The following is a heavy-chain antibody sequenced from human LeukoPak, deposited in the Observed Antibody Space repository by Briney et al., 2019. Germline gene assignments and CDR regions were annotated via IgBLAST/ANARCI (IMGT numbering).Heavy chain of an antibody. Sequence: PGGSLRLSCAASGFTFSDYYMSWIRQAPGKGLEWVSYISSSGSTIYYADSVKGRFTISRDNAKNSLYLQMNSLRAVDTAVYYCASESYVWGSYRFVRGNAFDIWGQGTMVTVSS. D-gene: IGHD3-16*02. V-gene: IGHV3-11*01. CDR3: ASESYVWGSYRFVRGNAFDI. CDR1: GFTFSDYY. J-gene: IGHJ3*02. CDR2: ISSSGSTI.